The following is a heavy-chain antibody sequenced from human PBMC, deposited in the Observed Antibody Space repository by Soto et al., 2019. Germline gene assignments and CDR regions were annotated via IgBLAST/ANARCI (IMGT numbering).Heavy chain of an antibody. CDR2: IYPSDSKT. V-gene: IGHV5-51*01. D-gene: IGHD4-4*01. J-gene: IGHJ6*02. CDR3: ARSRDGYSFYFYYGMDG. Sequence: PGESLKISCKGSGYKFTNYWIGWVRQMPEKGLEWMGIIYPSDSKTRYTPSFQGQVTISADMSISTAYLQMNSLRAEDTAVYYCARSRDGYSFYFYYGMDGWGQGTTVTVSS. CDR1: GYKFTNYW.